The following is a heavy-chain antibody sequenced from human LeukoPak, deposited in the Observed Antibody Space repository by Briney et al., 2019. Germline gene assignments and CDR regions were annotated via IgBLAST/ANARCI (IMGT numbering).Heavy chain of an antibody. CDR3: ARDPRLVRGVTNDFDY. D-gene: IGHD3-10*01. CDR2: IYHSGST. Sequence: PSGTLSLTCAVSGGSISSSNWWSWVRQPPGKGLEWIGEIYHSGSTNYNPSLKSRVTISVDKSKNQFSLKLSSVTAADTAVYYCARDPRLVRGVTNDFDYWGQGTLVTVSS. V-gene: IGHV4-4*02. CDR1: GGSISSSNW. J-gene: IGHJ4*02.